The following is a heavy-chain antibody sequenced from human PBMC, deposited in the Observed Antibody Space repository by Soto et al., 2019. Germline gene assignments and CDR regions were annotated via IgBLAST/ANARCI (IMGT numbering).Heavy chain of an antibody. CDR1: GYTFTRYG. Sequence: QVQLVQSGAEVKKPGASVKVSCKASGYTFTRYGISWVRQAPGQGLEWVGWISAYNGNTNYAQKLQGRVTMTKDTSTSTVYMELRSLRSDDTAVYYCARLDSDYDYYYAMDVWGQGTPVTVSS. CDR2: ISAYNGNT. V-gene: IGHV1-18*01. CDR3: ARLDSDYDYYYAMDV. D-gene: IGHD5-18*01. J-gene: IGHJ6*02.